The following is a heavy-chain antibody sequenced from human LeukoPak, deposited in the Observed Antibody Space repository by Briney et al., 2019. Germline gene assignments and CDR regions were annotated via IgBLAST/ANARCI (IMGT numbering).Heavy chain of an antibody. J-gene: IGHJ4*02. CDR1: GFTFSSYS. CDR2: ISSSSSTI. CDR3: ARVAGIAVAGASYYFDY. V-gene: IGHV3-48*01. D-gene: IGHD6-19*01. Sequence: PGGSLRLSCAASGFTFSSYSMNWVRQAPGKGLEWVSYISSSSSTIYYADSVKGRFTISRDNAKNPLYLQMNSLRAEDTAVYYCARVAGIAVAGASYYFDYWGQGTLVTVSS.